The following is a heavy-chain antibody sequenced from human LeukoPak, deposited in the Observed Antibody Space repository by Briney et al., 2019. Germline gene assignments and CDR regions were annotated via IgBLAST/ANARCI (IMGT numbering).Heavy chain of an antibody. D-gene: IGHD4/OR15-4a*01. V-gene: IGHV3-53*01. Sequence: PGGSLRLSCAASGFTVSSNYMSWVRQAPGKGLEWVSVIYSGGSTYYADSVKGRFTISRDNSKNTLYLQMNSLRAEDTAVYYCARAGAPYYFDYWGQGTLVTVSS. CDR1: GFTVSSNY. CDR3: ARAGAPYYFDY. CDR2: IYSGGST. J-gene: IGHJ4*02.